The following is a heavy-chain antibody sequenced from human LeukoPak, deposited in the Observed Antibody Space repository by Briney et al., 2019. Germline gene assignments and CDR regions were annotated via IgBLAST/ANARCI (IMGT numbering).Heavy chain of an antibody. D-gene: IGHD2-2*01. Sequence: PGGSLRLSCAASGFTFSSYGMHWVRQAPGKGLEWVAVIYYDGSNKYYADSVKGRFTISRDNFKNTLYLQMNSLRAEDTAVYYCARVGVPGEYYYYTMDVWGQGTTVTVSS. V-gene: IGHV3-33*01. CDR3: ARVGVPGEYYYYTMDV. CDR1: GFTFSSYG. J-gene: IGHJ6*02. CDR2: IYYDGSNK.